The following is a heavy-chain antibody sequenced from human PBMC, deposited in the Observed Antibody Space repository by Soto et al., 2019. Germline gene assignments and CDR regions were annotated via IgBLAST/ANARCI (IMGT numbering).Heavy chain of an antibody. CDR1: GFTFSSYD. D-gene: IGHD6-13*01. CDR3: ARGHSIAAAGILFDP. Sequence: GGSLRLSCAASGFTFSSYDMHWVRQATGKGLEWVSAIGTAGDTYYPGSVKGRFTISRENAKNSLYLQMNSLRAGDTAVYYCARGHSIAAAGILFDPWGQGTLVTVSS. V-gene: IGHV3-13*01. J-gene: IGHJ5*02. CDR2: IGTAGDT.